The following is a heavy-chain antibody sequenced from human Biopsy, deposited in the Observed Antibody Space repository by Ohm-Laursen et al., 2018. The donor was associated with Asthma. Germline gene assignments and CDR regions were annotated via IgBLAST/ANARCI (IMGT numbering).Heavy chain of an antibody. CDR1: GYPFIGYP. V-gene: IGHV1-2*06. Sequence: ASVKVSCKASGYPFIGYPIHWIRQAPGQGLEWMGRINRNSGATNYAQKFQGRVTMTRDTSISTAYMEVSRLRSDDTAVYYCARGQKSAGDRWFDPWGQGTLVTVSS. CDR2: INRNSGAT. CDR3: ARGQKSAGDRWFDP. J-gene: IGHJ5*02. D-gene: IGHD6-13*01.